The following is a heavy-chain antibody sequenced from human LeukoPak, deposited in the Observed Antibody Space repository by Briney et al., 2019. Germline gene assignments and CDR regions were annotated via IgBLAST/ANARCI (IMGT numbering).Heavy chain of an antibody. V-gene: IGHV3-74*01. CDR1: GFFFSSHW. Sequence: PGGSLRLSCAASGFFFSSHWMRWVRHAPGKGMVWVSCINSDGSVRNYADSVEGLFIISRDNAKNTLYLQMNNLGVEDTAVYFCARDPSVNNAIGYYWFDHWGQGALVTVSS. D-gene: IGHD2/OR15-2a*01. CDR3: ARDPSVNNAIGYYWFDH. J-gene: IGHJ5*02. CDR2: INSDGSVR.